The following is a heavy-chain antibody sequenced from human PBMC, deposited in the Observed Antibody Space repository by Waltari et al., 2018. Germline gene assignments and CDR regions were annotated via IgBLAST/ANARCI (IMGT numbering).Heavy chain of an antibody. J-gene: IGHJ4*02. Sequence: EVQLLESGGGLVQPGGSLRLSCAASGFTFRSYAMSWVSQAPGKGLEWVSAISGSGGSTYYADSVKGRFTISRDNSKNTLYLQMNSLRAEDTAVYYCAKDPHSSGWPDYWGQGTLVTVSS. CDR2: ISGSGGST. V-gene: IGHV3-23*01. D-gene: IGHD6-19*01. CDR1: GFTFRSYA. CDR3: AKDPHSSGWPDY.